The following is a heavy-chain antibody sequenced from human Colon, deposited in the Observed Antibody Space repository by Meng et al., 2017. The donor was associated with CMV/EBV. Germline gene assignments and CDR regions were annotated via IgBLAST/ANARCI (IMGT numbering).Heavy chain of an antibody. Sequence: YGGSFSCYCWSWFRQPPGKGLEWIGEINHSGSTNCSPSLKSRVTISVDTSKNQFSLKLSSVTAADTAVYYCARGRIEQWLVLVLFDYWGQGTLVTVSS. V-gene: IGHV4-34*01. D-gene: IGHD6-19*01. CDR3: ARGRIEQWLVLVLFDY. CDR2: INHSGST. CDR1: GGSFSCYC. J-gene: IGHJ4*02.